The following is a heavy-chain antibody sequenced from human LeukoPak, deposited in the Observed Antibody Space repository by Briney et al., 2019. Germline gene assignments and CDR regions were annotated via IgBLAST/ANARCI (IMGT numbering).Heavy chain of an antibody. J-gene: IGHJ4*02. Sequence: PSETLSLTCTVSGDSIISTTYYWAWIRQPPRKGLEWIGNIYYDGTTYYSPSLKSRLTISIDTSKNQFSLKVNSVTAADTALYYCARHQSSAIDYWGQGTLVTVSS. CDR2: IYYDGTT. D-gene: IGHD6-19*01. V-gene: IGHV4-39*01. CDR3: ARHQSSAIDY. CDR1: GDSIISTTYY.